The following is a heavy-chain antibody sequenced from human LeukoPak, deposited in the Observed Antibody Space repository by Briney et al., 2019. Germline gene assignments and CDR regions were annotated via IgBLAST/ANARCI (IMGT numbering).Heavy chain of an antibody. CDR3: AKDRRAIFGVVLDY. V-gene: IGHV3-23*01. CDR2: ISGSGGST. CDR1: GFTFSSYA. D-gene: IGHD3-3*01. J-gene: IGHJ4*02. Sequence: GGSLRLSCAASGFTFSSYAMSWVRQAPGKGLEWVSAISGSGGSTYYADSVKGQFTISRDNSKNTLYLQMNSLRAEDTAVYYCAKDRRAIFGVVLDYWGQGTLVTVSS.